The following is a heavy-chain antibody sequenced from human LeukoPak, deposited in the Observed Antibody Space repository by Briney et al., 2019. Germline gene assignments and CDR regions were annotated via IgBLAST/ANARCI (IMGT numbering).Heavy chain of an antibody. J-gene: IGHJ4*02. Sequence: HTGGSLRLSCAASGFTFSSYWMSWVRQAPGKGLEWVANIKQDGSEKYYVDSVKGRFTISRDNAKNSLYLQMNSLRAEDTAVYYCAKNPWRHCSGGSCYSGAGSHFDYWGQGTLITVS. CDR1: GFTFSSYW. V-gene: IGHV3-7*03. CDR2: IKQDGSEK. D-gene: IGHD2-15*01. CDR3: AKNPWRHCSGGSCYSGAGSHFDY.